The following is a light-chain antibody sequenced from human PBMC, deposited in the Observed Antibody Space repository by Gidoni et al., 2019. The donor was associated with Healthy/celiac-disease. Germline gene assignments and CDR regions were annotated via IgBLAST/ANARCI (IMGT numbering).Light chain of an antibody. J-gene: IGKJ2*01. CDR3: QQSYSTPYT. CDR1: QSISSY. CDR2: AAS. V-gene: IGKV1-39*01. Sequence: DIQMTQSPSSLSASVGDRVTITCRASQSISSYLNWYQQKPGKAPKLLIYAASSLQSGVPSRFSCSGSGIDFTLTISSLQPEDFATYYCQQSYSTPYTFGQGTKLEIK.